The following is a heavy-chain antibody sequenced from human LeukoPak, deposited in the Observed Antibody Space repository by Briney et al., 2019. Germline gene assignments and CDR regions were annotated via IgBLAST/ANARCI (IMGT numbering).Heavy chain of an antibody. CDR3: ARDVHGDYGSGWFDP. CDR1: GGTFNNSA. V-gene: IGHV1-69*05. CDR2: IMPLFGTA. Sequence: ASVKVSCKTSGGTFNNSAISWVRQAPGQGLEWLGGIMPLFGTAGYAQKFQGRVTITKDKSTRTVYLELTSLTSDDTAVYYCARDVHGDYGSGWFDPWGQGTLVSVSS. D-gene: IGHD4-17*01. J-gene: IGHJ5*02.